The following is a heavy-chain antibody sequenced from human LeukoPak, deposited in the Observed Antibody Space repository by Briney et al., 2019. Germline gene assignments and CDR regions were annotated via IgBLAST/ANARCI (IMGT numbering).Heavy chain of an antibody. D-gene: IGHD6-19*01. J-gene: IGHJ4*02. CDR1: GGSISSSSYY. CDR2: IYYSGST. V-gene: IGHV4-39*01. Sequence: SETLSLTCTVSGGSISSSSYYWGWIRQPPGKGLEWIGSIYYSGSTYYNPSLKSRVTISVDTSKNQFSLKLSSVTAADTAVYYCARRQWLEPSDYWGQGTLVTVSS. CDR3: ARRQWLEPSDY.